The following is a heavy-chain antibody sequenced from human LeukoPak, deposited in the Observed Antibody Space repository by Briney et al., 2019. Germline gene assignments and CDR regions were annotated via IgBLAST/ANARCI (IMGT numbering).Heavy chain of an antibody. V-gene: IGHV3-9*03. CDR2: ISWYSGSI. D-gene: IGHD4-23*01. CDR3: AKEWSGNSFSGAFDI. J-gene: IGHJ3*02. CDR1: GFTFDDYA. Sequence: PGRSLRLSCAASGFTFDDYAMHWVRQAPGKGLEWVSGISWYSGSIGYADSVKGRFTISRDNAKNSPYLQMNSLRAEDMALYYCAKEWSGNSFSGAFDIWGQGTMVTVSS.